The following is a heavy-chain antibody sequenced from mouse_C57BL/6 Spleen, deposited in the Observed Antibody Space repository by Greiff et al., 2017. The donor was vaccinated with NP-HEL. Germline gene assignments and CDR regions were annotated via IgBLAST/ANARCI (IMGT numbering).Heavy chain of an antibody. Sequence: QVQLQQSGAEPVMPGASVKLSCKASGYTFTSYWMHWVKQRPGQGLEWIGEIDPSDSYTNYNQKFKGKSTLTVDKSSSTAYMQLSSLTSEDSAVYYCARSPPYYYGSSYAMDYWGQGTSVTVSS. V-gene: IGHV1-69*01. CDR3: ARSPPYYYGSSYAMDY. CDR1: GYTFTSYW. J-gene: IGHJ4*01. D-gene: IGHD1-1*01. CDR2: IDPSDSYT.